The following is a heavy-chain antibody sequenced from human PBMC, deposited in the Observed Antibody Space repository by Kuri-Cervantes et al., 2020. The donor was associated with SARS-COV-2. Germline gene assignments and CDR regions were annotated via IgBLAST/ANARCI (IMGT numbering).Heavy chain of an antibody. CDR2: IYYSGST. V-gene: IGHV4-61*01. CDR1: GGSVSSGSYY. J-gene: IGHJ6*02. Sequence: ESLKISCTVSGGSVSSGSYYWSWIRQPPGKGLEWIGYIYYSGSTNYNPSLKSRVTISVDTSKNQFSLKLSSVTAADTAVYYCARLPVTTEGYYYYGMDVWGQGTTVTVSS. D-gene: IGHD4-17*01. CDR3: ARLPVTTEGYYYYGMDV.